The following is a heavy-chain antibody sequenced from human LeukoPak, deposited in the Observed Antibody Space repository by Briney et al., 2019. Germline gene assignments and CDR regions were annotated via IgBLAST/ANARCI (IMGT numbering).Heavy chain of an antibody. D-gene: IGHD1-26*01. CDR3: AKNGGSYYGRYNWFDP. V-gene: IGHV3-23*01. J-gene: IGHJ5*02. CDR2: ISGSGGST. Sequence: GGSLRLSCAAPGFTFSSYAMSWVRQAPGKGLEWVSAISGSGGSTYYADSVKGRFTISRDNSKNTLYLQMNSLRAEDTAVYYCAKNGGSYYGRYNWFDPWGQGTLVTVSS. CDR1: GFTFSSYA.